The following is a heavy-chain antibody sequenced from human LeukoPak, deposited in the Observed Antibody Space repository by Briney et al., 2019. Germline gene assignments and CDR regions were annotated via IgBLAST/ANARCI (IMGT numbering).Heavy chain of an antibody. V-gene: IGHV3-30*18. CDR1: GFTFSNYG. Sequence: GRSLRLSCAASGFTFSNYGMHWVRQAPGKGLDWVSFISYDGSNKYYTDSVKGRFTISRGNSKSTLYLQMNSLRAEDTAVYYCAKVRWDNSGWYYLDYWGQGTLVTVSS. D-gene: IGHD6-19*01. CDR3: AKVRWDNSGWYYLDY. CDR2: ISYDGSNK. J-gene: IGHJ4*02.